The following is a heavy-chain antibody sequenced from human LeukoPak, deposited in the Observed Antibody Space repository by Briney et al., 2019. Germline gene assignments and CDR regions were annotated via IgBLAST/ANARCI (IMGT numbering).Heavy chain of an antibody. D-gene: IGHD3-10*01. CDR3: ARVFDSGSQAYFYYMDV. CDR2: IYSSGST. V-gene: IGHV4-59*01. Sequence: SETLSLTCNVSGGSIRGYYWSWIRQPPGKGLEWIGYIYSSGSTNYNPSLKSRVTMSVDTPKNQFSLKVSSVTAADTAVYYCARVFDSGSQAYFYYMDVWGKGTTVTISS. J-gene: IGHJ6*03. CDR1: GGSIRGYY.